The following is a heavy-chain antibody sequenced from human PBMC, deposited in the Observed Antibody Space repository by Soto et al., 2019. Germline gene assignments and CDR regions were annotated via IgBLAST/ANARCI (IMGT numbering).Heavy chain of an antibody. J-gene: IGHJ6*02. CDR2: INAGNGNT. V-gene: IGHV1-3*01. CDR3: ARSGYYGSGSYYYYYGMDV. D-gene: IGHD3-10*01. CDR1: GYTFTSYA. Sequence: ASVNVSCKASGYTFTSYAMHWVRQAPGQRLEWMGWINAGNGNTKYSQKFQGRVTITRDTSASTAYMELSSLRSEDTAVYYCARSGYYGSGSYYYYYGMDVWGQGTTVTVSS.